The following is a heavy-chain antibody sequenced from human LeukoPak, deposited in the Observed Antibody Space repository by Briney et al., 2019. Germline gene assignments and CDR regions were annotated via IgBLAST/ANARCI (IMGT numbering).Heavy chain of an antibody. CDR2: INPSGGST. D-gene: IGHD6-6*01. CDR1: GYTFTSYD. CDR3: ARGPRGYSSSSRDGYYYYYMDV. V-gene: IGHV1-46*01. Sequence: ASVKVSCKASGYTFTSYDINWVRQAPGQGLEWMGIINPSGGSTSYAQKFQGRVTMTRDMSTSTVYMELSSLRSEDTAVYYCARGPRGYSSSSRDGYYYYYMDVWGKGTTVTVSS. J-gene: IGHJ6*03.